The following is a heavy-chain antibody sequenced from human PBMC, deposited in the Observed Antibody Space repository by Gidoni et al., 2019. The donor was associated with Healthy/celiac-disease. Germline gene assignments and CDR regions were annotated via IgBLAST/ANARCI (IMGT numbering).Heavy chain of an antibody. CDR3: ARGAQDLVGATTPYYYYGMDV. CDR1: GFTFSRYV. Sequence: QVQLVESGGGVVQPGGSLRLSCAASGFTFSRYVMHWARQAPGKGLEWVAGISYDGSNKYYADSVKGRFTISRDNSKNTLFLQMNSLRAEDTAVYYCARGAQDLVGATTPYYYYGMDVWGQGTTVTVSS. V-gene: IGHV3-30-3*01. CDR2: ISYDGSNK. J-gene: IGHJ6*02. D-gene: IGHD1-26*01.